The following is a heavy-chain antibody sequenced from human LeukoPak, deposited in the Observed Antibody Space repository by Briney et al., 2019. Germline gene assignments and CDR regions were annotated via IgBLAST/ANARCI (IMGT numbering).Heavy chain of an antibody. D-gene: IGHD6-13*01. Sequence: KSSETLSLTCTVSGGSVSSGSYYWSWIRQPPGKGLEWIGYIYYSGSTNYNPSLKSRVTISVDTSKNQSSLKLSSVTAADTAVYYCATDSSSWSCFDYWGQGTLVTVSS. CDR2: IYYSGST. CDR1: GGSVSSGSYY. V-gene: IGHV4-61*01. CDR3: ATDSSSWSCFDY. J-gene: IGHJ4*02.